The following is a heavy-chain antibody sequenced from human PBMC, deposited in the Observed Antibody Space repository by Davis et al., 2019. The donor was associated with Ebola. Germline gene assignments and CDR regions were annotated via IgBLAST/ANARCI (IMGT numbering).Heavy chain of an antibody. Sequence: MPSETLSLTCSASGGPIDINQDYWGSIRQSPGNGLEWLGYTYYRGTAFYNPSVRGRVTLSVDMFKNHFSMRLTSVTAADTGVYYCARHVGDSAMFYHWGQGIMVTVSS. J-gene: IGHJ4*02. CDR1: GGPIDINQDY. CDR3: ARHVGDSAMFYH. CDR2: TYYRGTA. V-gene: IGHV4-39*01. D-gene: IGHD2-21*02.